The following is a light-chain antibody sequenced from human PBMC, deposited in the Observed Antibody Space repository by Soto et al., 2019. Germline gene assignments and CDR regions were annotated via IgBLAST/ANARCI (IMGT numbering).Light chain of an antibody. J-gene: IGLJ3*02. CDR2: EDN. CDR1: SGSIASNY. Sequence: NFMLTQPHSVSESPGKTVTISCTRSSGSIASNYVQWYQQRPGSAPTTVIYEDNQRPSGVPDRFSGSIDSSSNSASLTISGLETEDEADYYCQSYDSSMWVFGGGTKVTVL. V-gene: IGLV6-57*03. CDR3: QSYDSSMWV.